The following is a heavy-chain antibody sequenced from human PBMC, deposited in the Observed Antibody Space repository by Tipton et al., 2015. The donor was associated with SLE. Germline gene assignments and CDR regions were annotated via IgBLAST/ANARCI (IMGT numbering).Heavy chain of an antibody. J-gene: IGHJ6*03. D-gene: IGHD5-18*01. Sequence: TLSLTCTVSGGSISSSSYYWGWIRQPPGKGLEWIGTMYYSGRTYYNPSLKSRVTISMDTSKNQVSLRLNSVTAADTAVYYCAKGYGMGNYYYMDVWGKGTSVIVSS. CDR3: AKGYGMGNYYYMDV. V-gene: IGHV4-39*07. CDR2: MYYSGRT. CDR1: GGSISSSSYY.